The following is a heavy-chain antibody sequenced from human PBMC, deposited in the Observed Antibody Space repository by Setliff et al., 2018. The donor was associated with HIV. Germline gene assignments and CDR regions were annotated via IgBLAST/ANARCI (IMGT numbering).Heavy chain of an antibody. CDR1: GYSFTNYW. CDR2: IFPGDSDT. J-gene: IGHJ6*03. V-gene: IGHV5-51*01. D-gene: IGHD2-2*01. CDR3: ARQPGRAAMGRENYYYYYMDV. Sequence: PVESLKISCTGSGYSFTNYWIGWVRQMPGKGLEWMGIIFPGDSDTRYSPSFQGQVTIPADTSISTAYLQWRSLKASDTAMYYCARQPGRAAMGRENYYYYYMDVWGKGTTVTVSS.